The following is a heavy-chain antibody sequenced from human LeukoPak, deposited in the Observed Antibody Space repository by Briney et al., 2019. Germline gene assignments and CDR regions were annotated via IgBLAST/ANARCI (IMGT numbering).Heavy chain of an antibody. CDR3: AKDHEDGYNYFDY. CDR1: GFTFSNYA. V-gene: IGHV3-23*01. J-gene: IGHJ4*02. CDR2: ISGSGGST. Sequence: GGSLRLSCAASGFTFSNYAMSWVRQAPGKGLEWVSAISGSGGSTYYADSVKGRFTISRDNSKNTLYLQMNSLRAEDTAVYYCAKDHEDGYNYFDYWGQGTLVTVSS. D-gene: IGHD5-24*01.